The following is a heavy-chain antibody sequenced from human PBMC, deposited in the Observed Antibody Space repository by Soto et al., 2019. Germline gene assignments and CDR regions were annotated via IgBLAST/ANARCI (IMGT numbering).Heavy chain of an antibody. V-gene: IGHV3-73*01. CDR1: GFTFSGSA. CDR2: IRSKANSYAT. Sequence: GGSLRLSCAAYGFTFSGSAMHWVRQASGKGLEWVGRIRSKANSYATAYAAWXKGRFTISRXDSKNTAYLQMNSLKTEDTAVXXXXXXXXXXYYDSSGWRYYYYGMDVWGQGTTVTVSS. J-gene: IGHJ6*02. CDR3: XXXXXXXYYDSSGWRYYYYGMDV. D-gene: IGHD3-22*01.